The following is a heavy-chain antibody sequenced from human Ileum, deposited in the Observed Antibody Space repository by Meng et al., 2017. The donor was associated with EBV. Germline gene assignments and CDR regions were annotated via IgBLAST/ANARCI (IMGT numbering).Heavy chain of an antibody. V-gene: IGHV4-4*02. J-gene: IGHJ4*02. CDR2: MHPSGST. CDR3: AKANDYSLNS. CDR1: GGSSSSIYW. D-gene: IGHD4-11*01. Sequence: QVQLQESGPGLVKPSVTLSLTCAVSGGSSSSIYWWSWVRQPPGKGLEWIGEMHPSGSTYYNPSLKSRVTISLDTFNNQFFLRLTSLTAADTAVYYCAKANDYSLNSWGQGTLVTVSS.